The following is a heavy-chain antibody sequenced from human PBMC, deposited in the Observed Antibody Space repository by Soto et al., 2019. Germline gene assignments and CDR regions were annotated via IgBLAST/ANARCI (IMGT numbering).Heavy chain of an antibody. CDR3: ARGRYYDFWSGYPLTYRPHLDY. CDR2: MNPNSGNT. D-gene: IGHD3-3*01. Sequence: QVQLVQSGAEVKKPGASVKVSCKASGYTFTSYDINWVRQATGQGLEWMGWMNPNSGNTGYAQKFQGRVTMTRNTSISTAYMELSSLRSEDMAVYYCARGRYYDFWSGYPLTYRPHLDYWGQGTLVTVSS. CDR1: GYTFTSYD. V-gene: IGHV1-8*01. J-gene: IGHJ4*02.